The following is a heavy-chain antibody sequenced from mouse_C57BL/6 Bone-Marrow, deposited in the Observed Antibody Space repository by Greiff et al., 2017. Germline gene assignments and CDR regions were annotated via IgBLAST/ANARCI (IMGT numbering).Heavy chain of an antibody. D-gene: IGHD1-1*01. J-gene: IGHJ4*01. CDR3: ARPLYGSSLYYAMDY. V-gene: IGHV5-6*01. CDR1: GFTFSSYG. Sequence: DVHLVESGGDLVKPGGSLKLSCAASGFTFSSYGMSWVRQTPDKRLEWVATISSGGSYTYYPDSVKGRFTISRDNAKNTLYLQMSSLKSEDTAMYYCARPLYGSSLYYAMDYWGQGTSVTVSS. CDR2: ISSGGSYT.